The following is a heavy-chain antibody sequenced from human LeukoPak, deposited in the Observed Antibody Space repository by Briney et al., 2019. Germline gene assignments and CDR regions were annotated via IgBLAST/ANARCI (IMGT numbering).Heavy chain of an antibody. J-gene: IGHJ4*02. D-gene: IGHD6-13*01. CDR2: LSGSGIST. V-gene: IGHV3-23*01. CDR1: GFTFSSYA. Sequence: GGSLRLSCAASGFTFSSYAMSWVRQAPGKGLEWVSALSGSGISTYYADSVRGRFTISRDNSKNTLYLQMNSLRAEDTALYYCAKTHTSSWYSNDYWGQGTLVTVSS. CDR3: AKTHTSSWYSNDY.